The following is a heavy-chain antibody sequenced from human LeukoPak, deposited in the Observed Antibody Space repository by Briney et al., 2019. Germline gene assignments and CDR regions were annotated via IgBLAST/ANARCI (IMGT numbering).Heavy chain of an antibody. Sequence: PGGSLRLSCAASGFTFSSYSMHWVRKAPGKGLEWVAVISYDGSNEYYADSVKGRFTISRDNSKNTLYLQMNSLRAEDTAVYYCARDRSDYSIKYYYYYGMDVWGQGTTVTVSS. CDR3: ARDRSDYSIKYYYYYGMDV. CDR1: GFTFSSYS. J-gene: IGHJ6*02. CDR2: ISYDGSNE. D-gene: IGHD3-16*01. V-gene: IGHV3-30-3*01.